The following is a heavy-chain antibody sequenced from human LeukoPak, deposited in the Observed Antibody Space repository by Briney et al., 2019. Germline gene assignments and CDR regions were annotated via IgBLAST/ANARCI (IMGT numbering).Heavy chain of an antibody. CDR3: ARDVAGNTFDY. Sequence: SETLSLTCTVSGASIRSGNYYWGWIRQPPGKGLEWLGSIYYSGDTYNNPPRKSRVTISVDTAKSQFSLRLTSMTAADTAVYYCARDVAGNTFDYWGQGTLVTVSS. CDR1: GASIRSGNYY. V-gene: IGHV4-39*07. D-gene: IGHD5-12*01. J-gene: IGHJ4*02. CDR2: IYYSGDT.